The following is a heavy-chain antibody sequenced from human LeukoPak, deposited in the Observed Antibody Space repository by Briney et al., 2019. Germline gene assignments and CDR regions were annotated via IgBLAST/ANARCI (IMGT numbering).Heavy chain of an antibody. CDR3: AKLRAYSSGWYDYYYGMDV. V-gene: IGHV3-23*01. CDR2: ISGSGGST. CDR1: GFTFSSYA. D-gene: IGHD6-19*01. J-gene: IGHJ6*02. Sequence: GGSLRLSCAASGFTFSSYAMSWVRQAPGKGLEWVSAISGSGGSTYYADSVKGRFTISRDNSKNTLYLQTNSLRAEDTAVYYCAKLRAYSSGWYDYYYGMDVWGQGTTVTVSS.